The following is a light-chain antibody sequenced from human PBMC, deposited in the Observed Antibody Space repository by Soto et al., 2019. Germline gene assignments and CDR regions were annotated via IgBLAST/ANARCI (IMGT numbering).Light chain of an antibody. J-gene: IGLJ2*01. CDR2: EVS. CDR3: SSSITNNIVV. V-gene: IGLV2-14*01. Sequence: QSALTQPASVSGSPGQSITISCTGTSSDVGDYNYVSWYQQHPGKAPKLIVYEVSHRLSGVSDRFSGSKSGHTASLTISGLQDDDEADYYCSSSITNNIVVFGGGTKVTAL. CDR1: SSDVGDYNY.